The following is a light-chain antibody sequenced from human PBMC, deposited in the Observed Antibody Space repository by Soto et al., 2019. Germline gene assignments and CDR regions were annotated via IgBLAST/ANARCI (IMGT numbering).Light chain of an antibody. CDR1: QSVSSSF. Sequence: DIVLTQSPASLSLPPGERATLSCRVSQSVSSSFLAWYQQKPGQAPRLLIYGASRRATGIADRFTGSGSGTDFTLTISRLEPEDFAVYYCQQYDSSLTFGLGTKVEIK. CDR3: QQYDSSLT. V-gene: IGKV3-20*01. CDR2: GAS. J-gene: IGKJ1*01.